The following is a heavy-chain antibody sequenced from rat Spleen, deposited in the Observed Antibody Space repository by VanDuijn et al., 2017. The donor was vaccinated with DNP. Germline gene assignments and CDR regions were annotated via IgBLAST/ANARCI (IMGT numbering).Heavy chain of an antibody. CDR2: ISYDGSRT. CDR3: ARGSGSYYWYFDF. J-gene: IGHJ1*01. CDR1: RFTFNSYW. D-gene: IGHD5-1*01. V-gene: IGHV5-7*01. Sequence: EVHLVESGGGLVQPGRSLKLSCVASRFTFNSYWMAWIRQAPKKGLEWVATISYDGSRTYYRDSVKGRFTISRDNAKNTLYLQMNSLRSEDTATYFCARGSGSYYWYFDFWGPGTMVTVSS.